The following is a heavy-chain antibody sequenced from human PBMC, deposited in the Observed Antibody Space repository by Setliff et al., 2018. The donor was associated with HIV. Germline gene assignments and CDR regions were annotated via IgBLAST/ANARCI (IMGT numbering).Heavy chain of an antibody. CDR2: ISAYSGNT. CDR1: GYTFTSYG. D-gene: IGHD3-10*01. CDR3: ARGELSSMDV. Sequence: ASVKVSCKASGYTFTSYGISWVRQAPGQGLEWMGWISAYSGNTGYAQKFQGRVTMTRNTSISTAYMELSSLRSEDTAVYYCARGELSSMDVWGQGTTVTVSS. V-gene: IGHV1-8*02. J-gene: IGHJ6*02.